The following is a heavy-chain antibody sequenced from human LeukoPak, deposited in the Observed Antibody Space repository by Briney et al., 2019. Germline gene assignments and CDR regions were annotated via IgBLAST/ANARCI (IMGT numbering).Heavy chain of an antibody. CDR2: INGGGVNT. V-gene: IGHV3-23*01. D-gene: IGHD4-11*01. CDR3: AKDLYSNYGPADY. Sequence: GGSLRLSCEASGFTFSSYAMSWVRQAPGKGLEWVSTINGGGVNTHYADSVGGRFTISRDNSKNTSFLQMNSLRDEDTAVYYCAKDLYSNYGPADYWGQGNLVTVSS. J-gene: IGHJ4*02. CDR1: GFTFSSYA.